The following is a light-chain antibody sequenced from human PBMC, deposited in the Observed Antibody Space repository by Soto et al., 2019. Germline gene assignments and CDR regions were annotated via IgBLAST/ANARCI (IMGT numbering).Light chain of an antibody. CDR1: QSVGSS. CDR2: AAS. J-gene: IGKJ4*01. Sequence: EIVLTQSPATLSLSPGERATLSCRASQSVGSSLAWYQQKLGQAPRLLIYAASDRATGIPGRFSGSGSGTDSTLTISSLQSEDFAVYYCQQYNNWLTVGGGTKVDIK. CDR3: QQYNNWLT. V-gene: IGKV3-11*01.